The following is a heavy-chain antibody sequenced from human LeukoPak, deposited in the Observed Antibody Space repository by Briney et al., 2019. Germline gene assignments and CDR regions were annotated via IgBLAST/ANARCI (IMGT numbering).Heavy chain of an antibody. CDR3: ARDPLGYCSSTSCYLFDY. J-gene: IGHJ4*02. CDR2: ISYDGSNK. CDR1: GFTFSSYA. V-gene: IGHV3-30*01. D-gene: IGHD2-2*01. Sequence: PGGSPRLSCAASGFTFSSYAMHWVRQAPGKGLEWVAVISYDGSNKYYADSVKGRFTISRDNSKNTLYLQMNSLRAEDTAVYYCARDPLGYCSSTSCYLFDYWGQGTLVTVSS.